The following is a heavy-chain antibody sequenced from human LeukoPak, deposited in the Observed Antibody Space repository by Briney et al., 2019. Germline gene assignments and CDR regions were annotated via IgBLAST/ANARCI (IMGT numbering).Heavy chain of an antibody. D-gene: IGHD3-10*01. CDR2: IYSGGST. CDR3: ARPSYNSGSYFDY. V-gene: IGHV3-66*01. CDR1: GFTVSSNY. Sequence: PGGSLRLSCAASGFTVSSNYMSWVRQAPGKGLEWVSVIYSGGSTYYADSAKGRFTISRDNSKNTLYLQMNSLRAEDMAVYYCARPSYNSGSYFDYWGQGILVTVSS. J-gene: IGHJ4*02.